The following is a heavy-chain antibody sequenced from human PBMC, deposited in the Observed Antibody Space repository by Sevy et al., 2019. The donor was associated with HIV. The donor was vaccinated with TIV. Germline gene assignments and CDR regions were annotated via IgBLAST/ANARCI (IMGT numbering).Heavy chain of an antibody. D-gene: IGHD3-9*01. CDR3: ARASLVLRYFDWLPTSNWFDP. CDR2: INSDGSST. Sequence: GGSLRLSCAASGFTFSSYWMHWVRQAPGKGLVWVSRINSDGSSTSYADSVKGQFTISRDNAKNTLYLQMNSLRAEDTAVYYCARASLVLRYFDWLPTSNWFDPWGQGTLVTVSS. CDR1: GFTFSSYW. J-gene: IGHJ5*02. V-gene: IGHV3-74*01.